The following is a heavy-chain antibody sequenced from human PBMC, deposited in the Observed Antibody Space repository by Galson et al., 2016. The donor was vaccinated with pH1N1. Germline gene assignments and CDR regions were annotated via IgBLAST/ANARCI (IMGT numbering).Heavy chain of an antibody. J-gene: IGHJ4*02. V-gene: IGHV1-46*01. CDR2: IDPSNGGT. Sequence: PVKVSCKASGYTFTEEYIHWVRQAPGQGLEWMGVIDPSNGGTTYSQKFQGLVTMTRDTSTNTVYMELGGLTSEDTAVYSCISDLGRLRDYWGQGTLVTVSS. CDR1: GYTFTEEY. D-gene: IGHD7-27*01. CDR3: ISDLGRLRDY.